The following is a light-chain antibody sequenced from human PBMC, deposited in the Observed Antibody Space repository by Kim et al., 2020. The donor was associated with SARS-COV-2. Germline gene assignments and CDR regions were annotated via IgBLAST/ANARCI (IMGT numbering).Light chain of an antibody. CDR3: QAWDSSTVV. CDR1: ELGDKY. V-gene: IGLV3-1*01. J-gene: IGLJ2*01. CDR2: QDS. Sequence: SVSPGQTASITCSGDELGDKYACWYQKKPGQSPVLVIYQDSKRPSGIPERFSGSNSENTATLTISGTQAMDEADYYCQAWDSSTVVFGGGTQLTVL.